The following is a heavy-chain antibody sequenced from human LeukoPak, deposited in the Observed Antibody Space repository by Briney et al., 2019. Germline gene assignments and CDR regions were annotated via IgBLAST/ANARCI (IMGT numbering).Heavy chain of an antibody. V-gene: IGHV4-59*01. CDR1: GGSISSYY. J-gene: IGHJ4*02. CDR2: IYYSGST. D-gene: IGHD3-10*01. Sequence: SETLSLTCTVSGGSISSYYWSWIRQPPGKGLEWIGYIYYSGSTNYNPSLKSRVTISVDTSKNQFSLKLSSVTAADTAVYYCARARWLYGSGSPTTDYWGQGTLVTVSS. CDR3: ARARWLYGSGSPTTDY.